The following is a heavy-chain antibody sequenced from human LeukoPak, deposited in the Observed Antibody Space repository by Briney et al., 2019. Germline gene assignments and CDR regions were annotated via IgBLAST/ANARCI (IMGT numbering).Heavy chain of an antibody. CDR3: AKDLGSGYGDL. V-gene: IGHV3-23*01. CDR1: GFTFSDYY. J-gene: IGHJ4*02. D-gene: IGHD3-10*02. Sequence: GGSLRLSCAASGFTFSDYYMSWVRQAPGKGLEWVSAISGSGGSTYYADSVKGRFTISRDKSKNTLYLQMNSLRAEDTAVYYCAKDLGSGYGDLWGQGTLVTVSS. CDR2: ISGSGGST.